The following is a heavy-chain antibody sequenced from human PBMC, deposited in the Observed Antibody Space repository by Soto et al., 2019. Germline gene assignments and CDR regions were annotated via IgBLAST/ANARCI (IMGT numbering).Heavy chain of an antibody. Sequence: PGGSLRLSCAASGFSFNNYYMHWVRQAPGTGLVWVSRINGEGTITSYADSVKGRFTISRDNAKNTLYLQMNSLRAEDAAVYYCTRGGAVASVDIWGQGTMVTVSS. D-gene: IGHD6-19*01. CDR1: GFSFNNYY. V-gene: IGHV3-74*01. CDR2: INGEGTIT. CDR3: TRGGAVASVDI. J-gene: IGHJ3*02.